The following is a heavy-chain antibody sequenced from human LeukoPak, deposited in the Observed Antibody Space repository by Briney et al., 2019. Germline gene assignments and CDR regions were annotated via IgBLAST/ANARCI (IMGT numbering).Heavy chain of an antibody. V-gene: IGHV3-11*01. D-gene: IGHD6-19*01. CDR2: ISTSGSTI. CDR3: ARAPLSGYSSGSRGY. Sequence: GGSLRLSCAASGFIFSDYYMGWIRQAPGKGLEWFSYISTSGSTIYYADSVKGRFTISRDNAKNLLYLQMNSLRAEDTAVYYCARAPLSGYSSGSRGYWGQGTLVTVSS. CDR1: GFIFSDYY. J-gene: IGHJ4*02.